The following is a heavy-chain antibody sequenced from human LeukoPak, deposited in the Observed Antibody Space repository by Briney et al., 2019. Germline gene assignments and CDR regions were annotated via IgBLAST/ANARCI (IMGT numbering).Heavy chain of an antibody. CDR3: ARVITMVRGAWYFDL. Sequence: SETLSLTCTVSGGSISSSSYYWGWIRQPPGKGLEWIGSIYYSGSTYYNPSLKSRVTISVDTSKNQFSLKLSSVTAADTAVYYCARVITMVRGAWYFDLWGRGTLVTVSS. J-gene: IGHJ2*01. CDR2: IYYSGST. V-gene: IGHV4-39*07. D-gene: IGHD3-10*01. CDR1: GGSISSSSYY.